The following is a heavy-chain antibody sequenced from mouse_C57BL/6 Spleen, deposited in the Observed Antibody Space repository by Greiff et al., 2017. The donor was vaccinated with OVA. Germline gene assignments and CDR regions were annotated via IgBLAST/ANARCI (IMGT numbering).Heavy chain of an antibody. J-gene: IGHJ4*01. D-gene: IGHD1-1*01. CDR1: GYTFTSYW. V-gene: IGHV1-61*01. CDR2: IYPSDSET. CDR3: ARGYYTGAMDY. Sequence: VQLQQPGAELVRPGSSVKLSCKASGYTFTSYWMDWVKQRPGQGLEWIGNIYPSDSETHYNQKFKDKATLTVDKSSSTAYMQLSSLTSEDSAVYYCARGYYTGAMDYWGQGTSVTVSA.